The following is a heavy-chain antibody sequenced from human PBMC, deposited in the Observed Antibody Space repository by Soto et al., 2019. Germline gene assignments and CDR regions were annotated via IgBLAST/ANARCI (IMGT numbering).Heavy chain of an antibody. D-gene: IGHD3-22*01. CDR1: GFTFSSYA. CDR2: LSYDGSNK. CDR3: ARDRLIVYYDSSELDY. V-gene: IGHV3-30-3*01. J-gene: IGHJ4*02. Sequence: QVQLVESGGGVVQPGRSLRLSCAASGFTFSSYAMHWVRQAPGKGLEWVAVLSYDGSNKYYADSVKGRFTISRDNSKNTLYLQMNSLRAEDTAVYYCARDRLIVYYDSSELDYWGQGTLVTVSS.